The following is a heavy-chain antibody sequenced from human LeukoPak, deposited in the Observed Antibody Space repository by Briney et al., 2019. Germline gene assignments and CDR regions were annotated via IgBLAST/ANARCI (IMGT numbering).Heavy chain of an antibody. CDR2: INPNSGGT. CDR3: AKDLYSSGWTDAFDI. CDR1: GYTFTGYY. D-gene: IGHD6-19*01. J-gene: IGHJ3*02. V-gene: IGHV1-2*02. Sequence: ASVKVSCKASGYTFTGYYMHWVRQAPGQGLEWMGWINPNSGGTNYAQKFQGRVTMTRDTSISTAYMELSRLRSDDTAVYYCAKDLYSSGWTDAFDIWGQGTMVTVSS.